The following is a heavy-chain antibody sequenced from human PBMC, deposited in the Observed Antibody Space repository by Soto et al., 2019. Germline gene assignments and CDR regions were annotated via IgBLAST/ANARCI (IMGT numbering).Heavy chain of an antibody. Sequence: GGSLRLSCAASGFTFSSYGMHWVRQAPGKGLEWVAVIWYDGSNKYYADSVKGRFTISRDNAKNSLYLQMNSLRAEDTAVYYCARDRLQLNWFDPWGQGTLVTVSS. CDR1: GFTFSSYG. CDR3: ARDRLQLNWFDP. J-gene: IGHJ5*02. V-gene: IGHV3-33*01. D-gene: IGHD4-4*01. CDR2: IWYDGSNK.